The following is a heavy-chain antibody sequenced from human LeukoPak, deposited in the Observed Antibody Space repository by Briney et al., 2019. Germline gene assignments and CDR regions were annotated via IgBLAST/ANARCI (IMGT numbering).Heavy chain of an antibody. CDR3: ARIIAVAPDY. D-gene: IGHD6-19*01. CDR1: GFTFSSYS. J-gene: IGHJ4*02. V-gene: IGHV3-48*04. CDR2: ISSSSSTI. Sequence: GGSLRLSCAASGFTFSSYSMNWVRQAPGKGLEWVSYISSSSSTIYYADSVKGRFTISRDNAKNSLYLQMNSLRAEDTAVYYCARIIAVAPDYWGQGTLVTVSS.